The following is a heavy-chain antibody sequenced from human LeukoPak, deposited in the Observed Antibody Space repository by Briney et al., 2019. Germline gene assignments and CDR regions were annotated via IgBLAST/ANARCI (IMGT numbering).Heavy chain of an antibody. V-gene: IGHV4-39*07. J-gene: IGHJ3*02. D-gene: IGHD6-13*01. CDR2: IYYSGNT. Sequence: SETLSLTCTVSGGSIRSTSYYWGWIRQPPGKGLEWIGSIYYSGNTYYNPSLKSRVTISVDTSKDQFSLKLSSVTAADTAVYYCARDLYSSRTNDAFVIWGQGTMVTVSS. CDR1: GGSIRSTSYY. CDR3: ARDLYSSRTNDAFVI.